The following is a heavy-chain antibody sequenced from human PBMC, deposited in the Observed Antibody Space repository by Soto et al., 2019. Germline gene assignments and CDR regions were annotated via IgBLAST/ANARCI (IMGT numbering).Heavy chain of an antibody. CDR1: GAPITWGDYS. J-gene: IGHJ4*02. V-gene: IGHV4-30-2*05. D-gene: IGHD3-16*02. CDR2: IFHGGST. Sequence: PSETLSLTCAISGAPITWGDYSWNWIRQPPGKGLEWIGYIFHGGSTYYNPSLRSRVTISVDTSKNQFSLKLSSVTAADTAVYYCARADDYVWGSYRTFDYWGQGTLVTVSS. CDR3: ARADDYVWGSYRTFDY.